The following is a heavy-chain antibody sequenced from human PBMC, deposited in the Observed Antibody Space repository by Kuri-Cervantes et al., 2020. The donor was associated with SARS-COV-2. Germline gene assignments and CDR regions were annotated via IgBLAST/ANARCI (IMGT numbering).Heavy chain of an antibody. CDR3: ARDYGEQYFDY. CDR1: GFIFSDYY. D-gene: IGHD4-17*01. Sequence: ETLSLTCTASGFIFSDYYMSWVRQAPGKGLEWVSAISGSGGSTYYADSVKGRSTISRDNSKNTLYLQMNSLRAEDTAVYYCARDYGEQYFDYWGQGTLVTVSS. V-gene: IGHV3-23*01. CDR2: ISGSGGST. J-gene: IGHJ4*02.